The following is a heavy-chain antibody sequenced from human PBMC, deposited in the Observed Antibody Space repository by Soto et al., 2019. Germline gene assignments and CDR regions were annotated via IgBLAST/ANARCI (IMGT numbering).Heavy chain of an antibody. J-gene: IGHJ1*01. CDR3: AREDYYDSSD. CDR2: IYYSGST. Sequence: QVQLQESGPGLVKPSETLSLTCTVSGGSVSSGSYYWSWIRQPPGKGLEWIGYIYYSGSTNYNPPLXGXVXIXXDTSKNQCSLKLSSVTAADTAVYYCAREDYYDSSDWGQGTLVTVSS. CDR1: GGSVSSGSYY. V-gene: IGHV4-61*01. D-gene: IGHD3-22*01.